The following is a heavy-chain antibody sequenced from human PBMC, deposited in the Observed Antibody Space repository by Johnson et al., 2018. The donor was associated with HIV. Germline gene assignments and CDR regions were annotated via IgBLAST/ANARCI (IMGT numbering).Heavy chain of an antibody. Sequence: QMLLVESGGGVVQPGRSLRLSCAASGFTFSSYAMHWVRQAPGKGLEWVAVISFDGSTIYYANSVEGRFTISRDNSRDTLSLQMNTLRADDTAVYYCAKVARYGGSGWVDAFDIWGQGTMVTVS. CDR1: GFTFSSYA. V-gene: IGHV3-30-3*01. CDR2: ISFDGSTI. CDR3: AKVARYGGSGWVDAFDI. D-gene: IGHD6-19*01. J-gene: IGHJ3*02.